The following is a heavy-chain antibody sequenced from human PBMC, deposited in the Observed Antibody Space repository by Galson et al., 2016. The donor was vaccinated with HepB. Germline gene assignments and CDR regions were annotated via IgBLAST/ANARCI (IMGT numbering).Heavy chain of an antibody. CDR3: VRAGVAVAGILY. CDR1: GYTFTSYY. CDR2: INPSGGST. Sequence: SVKVSCKASGYTFTSYYMHWVRQAPGQGLEWMGIINPSGGSTSYAQKFQGRVTMTRDTSTSTVYMELSSLRSEDTAVYYCVRAGVAVAGILYWGQGTLVTVSS. J-gene: IGHJ4*02. D-gene: IGHD6-19*01. V-gene: IGHV1-46*01.